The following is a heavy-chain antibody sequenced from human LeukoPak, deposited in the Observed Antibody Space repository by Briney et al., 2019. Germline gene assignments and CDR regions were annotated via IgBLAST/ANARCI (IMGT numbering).Heavy chain of an antibody. J-gene: IGHJ4*02. V-gene: IGHV3-30*18. CDR1: GFTFSSYG. Sequence: GGSLRLSCAASGFTFSSYGMHWVRQAPGKGLDWVAVISNDGSKKYYADSVKGRFTISRDNSKNALSLQVSSLRTEDTAVYYCAKDRYSYAFEYSDSWGQGTLVTVSS. CDR3: AKDRYSYAFEYSDS. D-gene: IGHD5-18*01. CDR2: ISNDGSKK.